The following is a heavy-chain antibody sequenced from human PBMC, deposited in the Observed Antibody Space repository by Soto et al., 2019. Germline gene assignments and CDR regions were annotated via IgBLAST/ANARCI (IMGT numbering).Heavy chain of an antibody. V-gene: IGHV4-31*03. CDR1: GGSISSGHYY. CDR3: ASTYSNASSGPFDF. J-gene: IGHJ4*02. CDR2: IYYSGTT. Sequence: SATLSLTCSVSGGSISSGHYYWSWIRQHPEKGLEWIGYIYYSGTTYYNPSLESRVTISVDTSENQFSLNLNSVTAADTAMYYCASTYSNASSGPFDFWGQGALVTVSS. D-gene: IGHD1-26*01.